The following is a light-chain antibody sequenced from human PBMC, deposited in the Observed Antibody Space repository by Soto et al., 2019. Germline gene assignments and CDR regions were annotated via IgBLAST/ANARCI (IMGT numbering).Light chain of an antibody. Sequence: DIVMTQSPDSLAVSLGERATINCKSSQSVVYSSNHKNYLAWYQQRPGQPPKLLIYWASTRESGVPDRFSGSGSGTDFTLTITSLQAEDVAVYYCQQYESTPPTFGQGTKLEIK. CDR1: QSVVYSSNHKNY. CDR2: WAS. V-gene: IGKV4-1*01. J-gene: IGKJ2*01. CDR3: QQYESTPPT.